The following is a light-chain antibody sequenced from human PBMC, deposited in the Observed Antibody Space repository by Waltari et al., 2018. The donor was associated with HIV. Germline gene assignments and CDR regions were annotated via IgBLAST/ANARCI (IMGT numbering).Light chain of an antibody. V-gene: IGLV3-21*02. J-gene: IGLJ3*02. CDR1: NIGSKS. Sequence: HVLTQPPSLSVAPGQTARGTRGGNNIGSKSIHWYQVKPGQAPVLVVYDDSDRPSGIPERFSGSNSGNTATLTISRVEAGDEDDYYCQVWDTGGDHPEWVFGGGTKLTVL. CDR3: QVWDTGGDHPEWV. CDR2: DDS.